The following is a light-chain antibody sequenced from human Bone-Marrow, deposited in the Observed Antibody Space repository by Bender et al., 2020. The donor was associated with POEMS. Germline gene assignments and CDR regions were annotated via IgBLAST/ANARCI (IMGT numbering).Light chain of an antibody. J-gene: IGLJ7*01. CDR2: EGS. CDR1: SSDVGRYNL. CDR3: CSYAGDNTVV. Sequence: QSALTQPASVSGSPGQSITIPCTGTSSDVGRYNLVSWYQQHPGKAPKFMIYEGSKRPSGVSTRFSGSKSDNTASLTISGLQAEDEADYYCCSYAGDNTVVFGGGTQLTVL. V-gene: IGLV2-23*01.